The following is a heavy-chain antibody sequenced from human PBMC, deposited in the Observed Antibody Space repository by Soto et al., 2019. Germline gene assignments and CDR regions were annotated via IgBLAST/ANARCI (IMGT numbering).Heavy chain of an antibody. D-gene: IGHD2-2*01. CDR1: GFSLSTDGVG. V-gene: IGHV2-5*02. CDR3: AHAYGGTSWPNDAFDV. J-gene: IGHJ3*01. CDR2: IYWDDDQ. Sequence: QITLKESGPTLVKPTQTLTLTCTFSGFSLSTDGVGVGWIRQPPRKALEWLALIYWDDDQRYSPSLKTRLTITKDTSKNQVVLTMTNIDPVDTATYYCAHAYGGTSWPNDAFDVWGQGTVVTVSS.